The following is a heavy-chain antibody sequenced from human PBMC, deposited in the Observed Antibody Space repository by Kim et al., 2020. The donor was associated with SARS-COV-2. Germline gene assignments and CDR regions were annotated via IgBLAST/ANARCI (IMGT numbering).Heavy chain of an antibody. D-gene: IGHD3-10*01. J-gene: IGHJ5*02. Sequence: SETLSLTCNVSGGSIRSDGYYWSWIRQDPGKGLEWIGYIYYSGSTYYNPSLKSRVTISVDTSKNQFSLKLSSVTVADTAVYYCARDPDGSNWFDPWGQGTLVTVSS. CDR1: GGSIRSDGYY. CDR2: IYYSGST. CDR3: ARDPDGSNWFDP. V-gene: IGHV4-31*03.